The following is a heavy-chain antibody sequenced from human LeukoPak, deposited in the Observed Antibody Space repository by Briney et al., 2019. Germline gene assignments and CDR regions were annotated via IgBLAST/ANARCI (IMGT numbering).Heavy chain of an antibody. J-gene: IGHJ6*02. CDR3: ARGWVRGVIGYYYYGMDV. CDR2: IYHSGST. Sequence: PSETLSLTCAVSGGSISSGGYSWSWIRQPPGKGLEWIGYIYHSGSTYYNPSPKSRVTISVDRSKNQFSLKLSSVTAADTAVYYCARGWVRGVIGYYYYGMDVWGQGTTVTVSS. CDR1: GGSISSGGYS. V-gene: IGHV4-30-2*01. D-gene: IGHD3-10*01.